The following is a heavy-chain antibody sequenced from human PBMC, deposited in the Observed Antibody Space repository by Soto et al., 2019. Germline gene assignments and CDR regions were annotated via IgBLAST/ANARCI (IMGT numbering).Heavy chain of an antibody. Sequence: GESLKISCQCSGYSFTSYWIGWVRQMPGKGLEWMGIIYPGDSDTRYSPSFQGQVTISADKSISTAYLQWSSLKASDTAMYYCARLIAARPRYYYYGMDVWGQGTTVTVSS. V-gene: IGHV5-51*01. CDR1: GYSFTSYW. CDR2: IYPGDSDT. J-gene: IGHJ6*02. CDR3: ARLIAARPRYYYYGMDV. D-gene: IGHD6-6*01.